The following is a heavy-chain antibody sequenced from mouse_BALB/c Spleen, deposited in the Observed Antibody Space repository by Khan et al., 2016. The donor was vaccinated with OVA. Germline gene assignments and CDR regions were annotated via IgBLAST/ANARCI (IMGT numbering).Heavy chain of an antibody. CDR1: GFSLTSYG. J-gene: IGHJ2*01. CDR3: SRLEDI. D-gene: IGHD1-3*01. CDR2: IWAGGST. Sequence: QVQLKQSGPGLVAPSQTLSITCTVSGFSLTSYGVHWVRQPPGKGLEWLGVIWAGGSTNYYSAIMSRLSISKDNSKSQVFLKMNSQQTDDTAMYYGSRLEDIWGQGTTLTVSA. V-gene: IGHV2-9*02.